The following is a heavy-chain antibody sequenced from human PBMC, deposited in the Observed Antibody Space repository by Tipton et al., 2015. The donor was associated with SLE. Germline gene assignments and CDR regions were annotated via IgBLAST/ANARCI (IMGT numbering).Heavy chain of an antibody. CDR1: GFIFSGYD. CDR2: ISRSGDTK. V-gene: IGHV3-48*03. Sequence: SLRLSCAASGFIFSGYDMNWVRQAPGKGVEWVSYISRSGDTKYYADSVKGRFIISRDNARNSLFLQMNSLRADDTAVYYCASEKGFYWGQGTLVTVSS. J-gene: IGHJ4*02. D-gene: IGHD1-14*01. CDR3: ASEKGFY.